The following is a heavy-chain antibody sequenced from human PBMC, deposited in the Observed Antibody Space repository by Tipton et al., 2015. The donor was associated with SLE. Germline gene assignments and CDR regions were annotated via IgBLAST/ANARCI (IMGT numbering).Heavy chain of an antibody. D-gene: IGHD2-21*01. Sequence: TLSLTCTVSGGFISYTNYYWGWIRQPPGKGLEWIGNIHYSGSTYYTVSLKSRVTMSVDTSMNQFSLKLNSVTAADTAVYYCARRRFQSASDYWGQGTLVSVSS. CDR2: IHYSGST. CDR3: ARRRFQSASDY. CDR1: GGFISYTNYY. V-gene: IGHV4-39*07. J-gene: IGHJ4*02.